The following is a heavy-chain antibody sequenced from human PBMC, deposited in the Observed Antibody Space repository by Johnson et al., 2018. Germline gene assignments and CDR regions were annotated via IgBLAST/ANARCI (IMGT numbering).Heavy chain of an antibody. CDR1: GGTFSSYA. Sequence: QVQLVQSGAEVKKPGSSVKVSCKASGGTFSSYAISWVRQAPGQGLEWMGGIIPIFGTANYAQKFQGRVTITADEPTGTAYMELSSLGSEDTGVYYWARSIVEDYGYLGDAFDIWGRGTMFTVSS. CDR2: IIPIFGTA. V-gene: IGHV1-69*12. D-gene: IGHD4-17*01. J-gene: IGHJ3*02. CDR3: ARSIVEDYGYLGDAFDI.